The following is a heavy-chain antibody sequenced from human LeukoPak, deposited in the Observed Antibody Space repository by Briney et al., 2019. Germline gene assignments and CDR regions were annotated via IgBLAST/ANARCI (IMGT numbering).Heavy chain of an antibody. V-gene: IGHV3-23*01. CDR1: GFTFISHA. CDR3: AKETGGFDY. CDR2: ISGSGGNT. D-gene: IGHD7-27*01. J-gene: IGHJ4*02. Sequence: GGSLRLSCAASGFTFISHAMSWVRQAPGKGLEWVSTISGSGGNTFYADSVKGRFTISRDNSKNTLYLQMNSLRAEDTAIYYCAKETGGFDYWGQGTPVTVSS.